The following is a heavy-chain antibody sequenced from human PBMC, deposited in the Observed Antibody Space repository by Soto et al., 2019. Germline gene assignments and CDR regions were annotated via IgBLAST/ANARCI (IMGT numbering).Heavy chain of an antibody. D-gene: IGHD5-12*01. CDR2: IIPIFGTA. Sequence: VQLVQSGAEVKKPGSSVKVSCKASGGTFSSYAISWVRRAPGQGLEWMGGIIPIFGTANYAQKFQGRVTITADESTSTAYMELSSLRSEDTAVYYCARDLGYSGYDPHGGNYYYGMDVWGQGTTVTVSS. CDR1: GGTFSSYA. CDR3: ARDLGYSGYDPHGGNYYYGMDV. V-gene: IGHV1-69*01. J-gene: IGHJ6*02.